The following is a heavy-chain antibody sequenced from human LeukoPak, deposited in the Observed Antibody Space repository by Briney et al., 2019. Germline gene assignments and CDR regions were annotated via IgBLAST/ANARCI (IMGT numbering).Heavy chain of an antibody. V-gene: IGHV3-43D*04. D-gene: IGHD3-3*01. CDR1: GFTFDDYA. CDR3: AKGPTYYDFWSEPHYYMDV. Sequence: QPGGSLRLSCAASGFTFDDYAMHWVRQAPGKGLEWVSLISWDGGSTYYADSVKGRFTISRDNSKNSLYLQMNSLTTGDTALYYCAKGPTYYDFWSEPHYYMDVWGKGTTVTVSS. J-gene: IGHJ6*03. CDR2: ISWDGGST.